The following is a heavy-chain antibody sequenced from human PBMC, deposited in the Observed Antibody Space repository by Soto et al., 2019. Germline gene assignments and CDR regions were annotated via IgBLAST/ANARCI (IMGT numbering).Heavy chain of an antibody. J-gene: IGHJ6*03. Sequence: EVQLLESGGGLVQPGGSLRLSCAASGFTFSNYAMTWVRQAPGKGLEWVSSISASGATTYYADSVKGRFTISRDSSKNTVFLQINSLRAEDTAVYYCARRGTMVREVYYYYFMDVWGKGTTVTVSS. V-gene: IGHV3-23*01. CDR1: GFTFSNYA. CDR2: ISASGATT. CDR3: ARRGTMVREVYYYYFMDV. D-gene: IGHD3-10*01.